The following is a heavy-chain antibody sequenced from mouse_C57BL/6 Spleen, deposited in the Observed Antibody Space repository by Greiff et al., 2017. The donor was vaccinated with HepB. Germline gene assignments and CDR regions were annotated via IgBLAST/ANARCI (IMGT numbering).Heavy chain of an antibody. CDR3: ARKYYDYEDAMDY. CDR1: GYSITSGYY. CDR2: ISYDGSN. D-gene: IGHD2-4*01. J-gene: IGHJ4*01. V-gene: IGHV3-6*01. Sequence: EVKLQESGPGLVKPSQSLSLTCSVTGYSITSGYYWNWIRQFPGNKLEWMGYISYDGSNNYNPSLKNRISITRDTSKNQFFLKLNSVTTEDTATYYCARKYYDYEDAMDYWGQGTSVTVSS.